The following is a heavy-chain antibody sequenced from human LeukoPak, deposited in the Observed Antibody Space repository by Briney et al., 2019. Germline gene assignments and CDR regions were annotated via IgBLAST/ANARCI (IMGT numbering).Heavy chain of an antibody. V-gene: IGHV3-53*05. CDR1: GFTFSSYA. CDR3: ARGGGGSLFDP. Sequence: GGSLRLSCAASGFTFSSYAMSWVRQAPGKGLEWVSVIYSGGSTYYADSVKGRFTISRDNSKNTLYLQMNSLRAEDTAVYYCARGGGGSLFDPWGRGTLVTVSS. D-gene: IGHD3-16*01. J-gene: IGHJ5*02. CDR2: IYSGGST.